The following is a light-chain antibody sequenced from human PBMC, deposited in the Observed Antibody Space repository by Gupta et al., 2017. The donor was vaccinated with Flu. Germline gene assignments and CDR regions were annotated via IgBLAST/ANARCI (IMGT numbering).Light chain of an antibody. Sequence: TISCTGTSSDVGDYNYVSWYQQHPGEAPKLIIYEVSNRPSGVSNRFSGSKSGNRASLTISGLQAEDEADYYCTSYTSSSTLEVVFGGGTKLTVL. J-gene: IGLJ2*01. V-gene: IGLV2-14*01. CDR2: EVS. CDR1: SSDVGDYNY. CDR3: TSYTSSSTLEVV.